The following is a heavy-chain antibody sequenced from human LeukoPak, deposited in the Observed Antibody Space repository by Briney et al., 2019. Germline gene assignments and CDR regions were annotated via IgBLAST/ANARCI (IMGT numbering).Heavy chain of an antibody. CDR2: ISGSGGST. J-gene: IGHJ4*02. CDR1: GFTFSSYA. Sequence: GGSLRLSCAASGFTFSSYAMSWVRQAPGKGLEWVSAISGSGGSTYYADSVKGRFTISRDNAKNSLYLRMNSLRAEDTAVYYCARAPTVVTPDYWGQGTPVTVSS. D-gene: IGHD4-23*01. V-gene: IGHV3-23*01. CDR3: ARAPTVVTPDY.